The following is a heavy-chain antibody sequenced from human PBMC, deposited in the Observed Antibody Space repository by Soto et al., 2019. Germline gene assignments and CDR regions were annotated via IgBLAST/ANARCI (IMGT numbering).Heavy chain of an antibody. J-gene: IGHJ3*02. D-gene: IGHD2-15*01. CDR3: ARAPIRYCSGGSCYSAFDI. V-gene: IGHV3-74*01. CDR1: GFTFSSYW. Sequence: GGSLRLSCAASGFTFSSYWMHWVRQAPGKGLVWVSHSNGDGSSTNYADSVQGRFTISRDNAKNTLYLQMNSLRAEDTAVYYCARAPIRYCSGGSCYSAFDIWGQGTMVTVSS. CDR2: SNGDGSST.